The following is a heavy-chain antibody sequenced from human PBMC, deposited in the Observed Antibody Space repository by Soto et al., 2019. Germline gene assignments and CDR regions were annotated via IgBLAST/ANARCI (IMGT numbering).Heavy chain of an antibody. CDR1: GFTFSSYS. J-gene: IGHJ3*02. CDR3: ATGVMLDDAFDI. D-gene: IGHD2-21*01. Sequence: PGGSLRLSCAASGFTFSSYSMNWVRQAPGKGLEWVSSISSSSSSYIYYADSVKGRFTISRDNAKNSLHLQMNSLRAEDTAVYYCATGVMLDDAFDIWGQGTMVTVSS. CDR2: ISSSSSSYI. V-gene: IGHV3-21*01.